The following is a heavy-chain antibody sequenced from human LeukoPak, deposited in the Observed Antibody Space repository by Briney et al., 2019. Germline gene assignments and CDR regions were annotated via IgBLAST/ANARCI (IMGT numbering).Heavy chain of an antibody. J-gene: IGHJ4*02. CDR3: ARVGSGSYYNLFDY. D-gene: IGHD3-10*01. V-gene: IGHV4-31*03. CDR1: GGSISSGGYY. Sequence: SQTLSLTCTVSGGSISSGGYYWSWIREHPGKGLEWFGYIYYSGSTYYNPSLKSRVTISVDTSKNQFSLKLSSVTAADTAVYYCARVGSGSYYNLFDYWGQGTLVTVSS. CDR2: IYYSGST.